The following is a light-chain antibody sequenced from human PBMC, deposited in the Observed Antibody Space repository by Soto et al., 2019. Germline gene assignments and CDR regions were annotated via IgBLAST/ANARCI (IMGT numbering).Light chain of an antibody. V-gene: IGKV3-15*01. CDR1: QSVSSN. CDR2: GAS. CDR3: QQYNNWPPWT. Sequence: EIVMTQSPATLSVSPGERATRSCRASQSVSSNLAWYQQKPCQAPGLLIYGASTRATGIPARFSGSGSGTEFPLNISSLQSQDFAVYYCQQYNNWPPWTFGQGTKVEIK. J-gene: IGKJ1*01.